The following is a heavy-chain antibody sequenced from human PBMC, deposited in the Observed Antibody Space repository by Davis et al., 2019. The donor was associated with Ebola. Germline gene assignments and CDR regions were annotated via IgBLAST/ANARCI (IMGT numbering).Heavy chain of an antibody. D-gene: IGHD2-2*01. J-gene: IGHJ6*02. CDR1: GGSFSGYY. CDR2: INHSGST. CDR3: ARHRTSRYGMDV. Sequence: PSETLSLTCAVYGGSFSGYYWSWIRQPPGKGLEWIGEINHSGSTNYNPSLKSRVTISVDTSKNQFSLKLSSVTAADTAVYYCARHRTSRYGMDVWGQGTTVTVSS. V-gene: IGHV4-34*01.